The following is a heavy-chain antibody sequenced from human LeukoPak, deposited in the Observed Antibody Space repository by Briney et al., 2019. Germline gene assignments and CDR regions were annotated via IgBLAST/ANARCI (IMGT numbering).Heavy chain of an antibody. Sequence: SSVKVSCKASGGTFSSYAINWVRQAPGQGLEWMGRIIPILGIANYAQKFQGRVTITADKSTSTAYMELSSLRSEDTAVYYCARNYYDSSGYHDYFDYWGQGTLVTVSS. D-gene: IGHD3-22*01. CDR1: GGTFSSYA. CDR2: IIPILGIA. J-gene: IGHJ4*02. V-gene: IGHV1-69*04. CDR3: ARNYYDSSGYHDYFDY.